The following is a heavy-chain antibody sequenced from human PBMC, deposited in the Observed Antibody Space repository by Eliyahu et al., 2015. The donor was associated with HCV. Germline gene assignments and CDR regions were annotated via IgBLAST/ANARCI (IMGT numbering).Heavy chain of an antibody. Sequence: QVQLQLWGAGLLKPSETLSLTCAVYGGSFSGYYWSWIRQPPGKGLEWIGEINESGSTNYNPSLKSRVTISIDTSKNQFSLKLSSVTAADTAVYYCASSRNYCARGVCSQEDRWLYYFDYWGQGTLVTVSS. CDR2: INESGST. J-gene: IGHJ4*02. D-gene: IGHD2-8*01. V-gene: IGHV4-34*01. CDR3: ASSRNYCARGVCSQEDRWLYYFDY. CDR1: GGSFSGYY.